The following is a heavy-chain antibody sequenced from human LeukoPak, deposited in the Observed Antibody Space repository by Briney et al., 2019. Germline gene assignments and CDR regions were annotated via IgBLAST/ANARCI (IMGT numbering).Heavy chain of an antibody. CDR2: ISYDGSNK. CDR3: AGGTGYGYAFDI. D-gene: IGHD5-12*01. Sequence: PGGSLRLSCAASGFTFSSYWMSWVRQAPGKGLEWVAVISYDGSNKYYADSVKGRFTISRDNSKNTLYLQMNSLRAEDTAVYYCAGGTGYGYAFDIWGQGTMVTVSS. J-gene: IGHJ3*02. CDR1: GFTFSSYW. V-gene: IGHV3-30-3*01.